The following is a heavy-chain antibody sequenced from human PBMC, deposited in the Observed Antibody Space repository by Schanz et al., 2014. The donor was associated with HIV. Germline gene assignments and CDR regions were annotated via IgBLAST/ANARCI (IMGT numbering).Heavy chain of an antibody. CDR3: ARVPKHNFGSGSYYPFDY. D-gene: IGHD3-10*01. CDR2: INPSSGGT. J-gene: IGHJ4*02. Sequence: QVQLVQSGAEVKKPGASVKVSCKASGYTFTGYYMHWVRQAPGQGLEWMGWINPSSGGTNYAQKFQGRVTMTRDTSISTAYMELSSLRSEDTAVYYCARVPKHNFGSGSYYPFDYWGQGTLVTVSS. V-gene: IGHV1-2*02. CDR1: GYTFTGYY.